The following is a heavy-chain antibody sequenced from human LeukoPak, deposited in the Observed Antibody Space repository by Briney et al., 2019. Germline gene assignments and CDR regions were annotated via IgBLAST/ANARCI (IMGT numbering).Heavy chain of an antibody. CDR1: GGSFSGFY. J-gene: IGHJ4*02. D-gene: IGHD6-6*01. Sequence: SETLSLTCAVSGGSFSGFYWSWIRQPPGGGLEWIADINHSGTTNYNPSLKSRVTISVDTSKNQFSLNLKSMTAADKAVYYWTRQYSSSYYSDYWGQGTLVTVSS. V-gene: IGHV4-34*01. CDR2: INHSGTT. CDR3: TRQYSSSYYSDY.